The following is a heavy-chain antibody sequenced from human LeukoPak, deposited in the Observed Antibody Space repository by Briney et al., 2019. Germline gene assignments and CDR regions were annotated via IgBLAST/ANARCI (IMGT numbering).Heavy chain of an antibody. D-gene: IGHD1-20*01. CDR1: GASINSYY. CDR3: ARGGNWNDGFDY. CDR2: IYSSGST. V-gene: IGHV4-59*08. J-gene: IGHJ4*02. Sequence: PSETLSLTRTVSGASINSYYWSWIRQPPGKGLEWIGYIYSSGSTNYNPSLKSRVTISVDTSKNQFSLKLNSVTAADTAVYYCARGGNWNDGFDYWGQGTLVTVSS.